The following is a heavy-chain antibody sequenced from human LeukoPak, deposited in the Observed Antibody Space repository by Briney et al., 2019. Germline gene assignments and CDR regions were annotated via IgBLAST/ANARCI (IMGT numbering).Heavy chain of an antibody. Sequence: SETLSLTCTVSGGSISSSSYYWGWIRQPPGRGLEWIGSIYYSGSTYYNPSLKSRVTTSVDTSKNQFSLKLSSVTAADTAVYYCARPFGRSGPRPGAFDIWGQGTMVTVSS. V-gene: IGHV4-39*01. CDR3: ARPFGRSGPRPGAFDI. CDR2: IYYSGST. J-gene: IGHJ3*02. D-gene: IGHD2-15*01. CDR1: GGSISSSSYY.